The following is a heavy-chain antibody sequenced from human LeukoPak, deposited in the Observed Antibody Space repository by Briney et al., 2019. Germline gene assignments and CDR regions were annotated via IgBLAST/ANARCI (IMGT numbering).Heavy chain of an antibody. D-gene: IGHD3-10*01. CDR2: IYTSGST. Sequence: SSETLSLTCTVSGGSIGSGSYYWSWIRQPAGKGLEWIGRIYTSGSTNYNPSLKSRVTISVDTSKNQFSLKLSSVTAADTAVYYCARDFGAGYYYGSGSYYPYWGQGTLVTVSS. CDR1: GGSIGSGSYY. J-gene: IGHJ4*02. V-gene: IGHV4-61*02. CDR3: ARDFGAGYYYGSGSYYPY.